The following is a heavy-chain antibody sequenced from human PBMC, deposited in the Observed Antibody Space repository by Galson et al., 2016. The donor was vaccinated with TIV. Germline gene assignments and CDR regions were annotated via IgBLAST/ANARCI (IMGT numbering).Heavy chain of an antibody. Sequence: QSGAEVTKPGESLKISCQGSGFRFTKFWIGWVRQMPGKGLEWMGIVYGLDSDVRYSPSFQGQVTISVDRSITTAYLQWSSLKATDTAIYYCARLPGYCAHGVCFGDYEDGVEVWGQRPTVTVTS. CDR1: GFRFTKFW. D-gene: IGHD2-8*01. J-gene: IGHJ6*02. CDR3: ARLPGYCAHGVCFGDYEDGVEV. V-gene: IGHV5-51*01. CDR2: VYGLDSDV.